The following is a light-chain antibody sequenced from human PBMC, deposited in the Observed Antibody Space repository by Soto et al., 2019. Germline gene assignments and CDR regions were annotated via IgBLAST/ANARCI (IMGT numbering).Light chain of an antibody. CDR2: QAS. J-gene: IGKJ1*01. CDR1: QSTSSY. V-gene: IGKV1-5*03. CDR3: QQYSSHST. Sequence: DIQMTQSPSTLSASVGDRVTITCRASQSTSSYLAWYQQKPGKAPKLLIYQASSLENGVPSRFSGSGSATEFSLTISSLQPDDFATYYCQQYSSHSTFGQGTKVDIK.